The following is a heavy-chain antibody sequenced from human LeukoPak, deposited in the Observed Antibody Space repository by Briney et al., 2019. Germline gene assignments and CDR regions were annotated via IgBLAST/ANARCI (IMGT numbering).Heavy chain of an antibody. Sequence: PSETLSLTCTVSGGSINDFYWTWIREPLGKGLEWIGYIFYSGTANSNPSLESRVTISVDTSKNQFSLKLSSVTAADTAAYYCARLRSGSTPPPPHYYYGLDVWGQGTTVIVSS. CDR1: GGSINDFY. CDR2: IFYSGTA. J-gene: IGHJ6*02. D-gene: IGHD1-26*01. V-gene: IGHV4-59*08. CDR3: ARLRSGSTPPPPHYYYGLDV.